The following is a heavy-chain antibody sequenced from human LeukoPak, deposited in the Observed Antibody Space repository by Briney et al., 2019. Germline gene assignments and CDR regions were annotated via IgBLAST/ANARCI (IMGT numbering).Heavy chain of an antibody. J-gene: IGHJ4*02. CDR2: ISGSGGST. CDR3: AKSVVVPAAIDYFDY. D-gene: IGHD2-2*01. V-gene: IGHV3-23*01. CDR1: GFTFSSYA. Sequence: GGSLGLSCAASGFTFSSYAMSWVRQAPGKGLEWVSAISGSGGSTYYADSVKGRFTISRDNSKNTLYLQMNSLRAEDTAVYYCAKSVVVPAAIDYFDYWGQGTLVTVSS.